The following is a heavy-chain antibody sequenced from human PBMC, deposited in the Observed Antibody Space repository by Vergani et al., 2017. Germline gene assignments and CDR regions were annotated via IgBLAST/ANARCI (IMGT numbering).Heavy chain of an antibody. V-gene: IGHV3-73*02. CDR3: TRYDFWSSKEDRSGY. J-gene: IGHJ4*02. D-gene: IGHD3-3*01. CDR1: GFTFSGSA. CDR2: IRSKANSYAT. Sequence: EVQLVESGGGLVQPGGSLKLSCAASGFTFSGSAMHWVRQASGKGLEWVGRIRSKANSYATAYAASVKGRFTISRDDSKNTAYLQMNSLKTEDTAVYYCTRYDFWSSKEDRSGYWGQGTLVTVSS.